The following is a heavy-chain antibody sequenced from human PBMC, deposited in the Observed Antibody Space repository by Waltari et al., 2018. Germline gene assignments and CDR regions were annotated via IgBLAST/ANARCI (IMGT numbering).Heavy chain of an antibody. Sequence: QLQLQESGPGLVKPSETLSLTCTVSGGSISSSSYYWGWIRQPPGKGLEWIGSIYYSGRTYYNPSLKSRVTISVDTSKNQFSLKLSSVTAADTAVYYCARESRVTTSYFDYWGQGTLVTVSS. D-gene: IGHD4-17*01. CDR3: ARESRVTTSYFDY. V-gene: IGHV4-39*07. CDR1: GGSISSSSYY. CDR2: IYYSGRT. J-gene: IGHJ4*02.